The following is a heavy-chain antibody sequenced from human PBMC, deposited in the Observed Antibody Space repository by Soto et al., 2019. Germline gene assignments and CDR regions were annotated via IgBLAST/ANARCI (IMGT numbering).Heavy chain of an antibody. CDR1: GYTLTSYY. D-gene: IGHD2-21*01. Sequence: ASVKVSCKAAGYTLTSYYIHWVRQAPGQGLEWMGIINPSGGSTSYAQKFQGRVTMTRDTSTSTVYMELSSLAAEDTGVYHCQRLGGDGFPPVDYWGRGTLVTVSS. J-gene: IGHJ4*02. V-gene: IGHV1-46*01. CDR3: QRLGGDGFPPVDY. CDR2: INPSGGST.